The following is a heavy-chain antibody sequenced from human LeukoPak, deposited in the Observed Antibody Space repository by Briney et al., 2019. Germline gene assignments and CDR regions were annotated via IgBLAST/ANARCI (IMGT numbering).Heavy chain of an antibody. J-gene: IGHJ4*02. Sequence: PSETLSLTCTVSGGSISSSSYYWGWIRQPPGKGLEWIGSIYYSGSTYYNPSLKSRVTISVDTSKNQFSLKLSSVTAADTAVYYCARTSMAYGAPDGASLDYWGQGTLVTVSP. CDR3: ARTSMAYGAPDGASLDY. CDR2: IYYSGST. CDR1: GGSISSSSYY. V-gene: IGHV4-39*07. D-gene: IGHD4-17*01.